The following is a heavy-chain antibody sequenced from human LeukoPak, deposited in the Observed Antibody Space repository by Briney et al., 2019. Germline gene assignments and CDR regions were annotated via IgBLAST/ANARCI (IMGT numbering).Heavy chain of an antibody. V-gene: IGHV3-48*04. J-gene: IGHJ4*02. Sequence: GGSLRLSCAASGFTFSSYSMNWVRQAPGKGLEWVSYISSSSSTIYYADSVKGRFTISRDNAKSSLYLQMNSLGVEDTALYYCARDYRRFDYWGQGTLVIVSS. CDR3: ARDYRRFDY. CDR2: ISSSSSTI. CDR1: GFTFSSYS.